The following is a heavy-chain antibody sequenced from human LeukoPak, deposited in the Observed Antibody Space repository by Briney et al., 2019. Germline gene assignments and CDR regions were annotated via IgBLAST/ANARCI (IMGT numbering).Heavy chain of an antibody. D-gene: IGHD3-22*01. J-gene: IGHJ5*02. CDR3: ARSSSGYSPNWFDP. Sequence: PGGSLRLSCAASGFTVSSNYMSWVRRAPGKGLEWVSVIYSGGSTYYADSVKGRFTISRDNSKNTLYLQMNSLRAEDTAVYYCARSSSGYSPNWFDPWGQGTLVTVSS. CDR1: GFTVSSNY. CDR2: IYSGGST. V-gene: IGHV3-53*01.